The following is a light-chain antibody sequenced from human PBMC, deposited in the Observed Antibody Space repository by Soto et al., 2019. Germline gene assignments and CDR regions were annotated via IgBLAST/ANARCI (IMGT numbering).Light chain of an antibody. J-gene: IGKJ5*01. Sequence: EFVLTQSPGTLSLSPGERSTLSCRSSQTVRNNYLAWYQQKPGQAPRLLIYDASNRATGIPARFSGSGSGTDFTLTIRSLEPEDFAVYYCQQSSNWPPITFGQGTRREIK. CDR3: QQSSNWPPIT. CDR1: QTVRNNY. V-gene: IGKV3-11*01. CDR2: DAS.